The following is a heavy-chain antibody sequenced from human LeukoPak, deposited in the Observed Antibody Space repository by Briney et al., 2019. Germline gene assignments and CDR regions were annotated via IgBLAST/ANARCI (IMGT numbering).Heavy chain of an antibody. Sequence: GGSLRLSCAASAFTFSNYGMHWVRQAPGKGLEWVAVIWFDGTNKYYADSVKGRFTISRDNSKNTLYLQMNSLGAEDTAVYYCAKGAHITMFRGALENLGQGTLVTVSS. J-gene: IGHJ4*02. CDR2: IWFDGTNK. V-gene: IGHV3-33*06. D-gene: IGHD3-10*01. CDR3: AKGAHITMFRGALEN. CDR1: AFTFSNYG.